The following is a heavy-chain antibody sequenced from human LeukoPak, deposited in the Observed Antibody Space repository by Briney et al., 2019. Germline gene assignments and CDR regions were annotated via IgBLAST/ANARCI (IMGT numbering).Heavy chain of an antibody. D-gene: IGHD1-14*01. J-gene: IGHJ4*02. Sequence: GGSLRLSCAASGFTFSNAWMSWVRQAPGKGREWVVRIKSKTDGGTTDYAAPVKGRFTISRDDSKNTLYLQMNSLKTEYTAVYYCTTGGWEPSFDYWGQGTLVTVSS. CDR2: IKSKTDGGTT. CDR3: TTGGWEPSFDY. CDR1: GFTFSNAW. V-gene: IGHV3-15*01.